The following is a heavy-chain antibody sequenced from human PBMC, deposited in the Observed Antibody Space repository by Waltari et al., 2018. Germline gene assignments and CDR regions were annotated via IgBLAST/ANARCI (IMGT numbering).Heavy chain of an antibody. V-gene: IGHV3-43*01. CDR3: AKESPIGVGAPDY. J-gene: IGHJ4*02. CDR2: ISWDGDST. D-gene: IGHD1-26*01. Sequence: EVQLVESGGVVVQPGGSLRLSCVASGFNFNECTMHWVRQAPGKGLEWVSLISWDGDSTYYGDSVKGRVTISRDNRKNSLYLQMNSLRSDDTALYYCAKESPIGVGAPDYWGQGTLVTVSS. CDR1: GFNFNECT.